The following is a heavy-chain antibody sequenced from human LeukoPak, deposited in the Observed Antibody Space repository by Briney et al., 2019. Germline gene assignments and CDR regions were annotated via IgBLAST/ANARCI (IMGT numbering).Heavy chain of an antibody. CDR1: GFTFSGYW. Sequence: GGSLRLSCAASGFTFSGYWMSWVRQAPGKGLEWVAKIKQDGSEKYYVDSVKGRFTISRDNAKNLLYLQMNSLRVEDTAVYYCTRGSLCGHWGQGTLVTVSS. V-gene: IGHV3-7*01. CDR2: IKQDGSEK. CDR3: TRGSLCGH. J-gene: IGHJ4*02. D-gene: IGHD3-10*02.